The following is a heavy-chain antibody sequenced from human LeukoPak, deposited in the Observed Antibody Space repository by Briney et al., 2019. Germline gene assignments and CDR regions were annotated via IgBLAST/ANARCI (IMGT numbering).Heavy chain of an antibody. J-gene: IGHJ4*02. V-gene: IGHV3-48*01. CDR2: ISSSSSTI. D-gene: IGHD2-2*01. CDR3: ARDTSSTTEAFDY. Sequence: PGGSLRLSCAASGFTFSSYSMNWVRQAPGKGLEWVSYISSSSSTIYYADSVKGRFTISRDNAKNSLYLQMNSLRAEDTAVYYCARDTSSTTEAFDYWGQGTLVTVSS. CDR1: GFTFSSYS.